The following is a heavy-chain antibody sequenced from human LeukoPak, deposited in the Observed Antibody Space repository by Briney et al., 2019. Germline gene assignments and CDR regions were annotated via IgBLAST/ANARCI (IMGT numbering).Heavy chain of an antibody. CDR2: INYSGGST. Sequence: PGGSLRLSCAASGFTFSNDPMSWVRQTPGKGLEWVSTINYSGGSTYYADSVKGRFTISRDNAKNSLYLQMNSLRAEDTAVYYCARNLIAAALIWGQGTLVTVSS. V-gene: IGHV3-23*01. D-gene: IGHD6-13*01. CDR3: ARNLIAAALI. J-gene: IGHJ4*02. CDR1: GFTFSNDP.